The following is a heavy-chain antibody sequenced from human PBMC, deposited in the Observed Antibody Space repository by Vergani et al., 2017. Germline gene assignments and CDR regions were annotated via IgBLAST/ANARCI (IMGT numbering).Heavy chain of an antibody. J-gene: IGHJ6*02. V-gene: IGHV3-23*04. CDR2: ISGSGGNT. CDR1: GFTFSSYA. Sequence: EVQMVESRGGLVQPGGSLRLSCGASGFTFSSYAMTWVRQAPGKGLEWVSAISGSGGNTFYTDSVKGRFTISRDNSKDTLYLQMNSLRVEDTAIYYCAKARDPNCKGGNCYSYYYGLDLWGQGTTVTVSS. CDR3: AKARDPNCKGGNCYSYYYGLDL. D-gene: IGHD2-15*01.